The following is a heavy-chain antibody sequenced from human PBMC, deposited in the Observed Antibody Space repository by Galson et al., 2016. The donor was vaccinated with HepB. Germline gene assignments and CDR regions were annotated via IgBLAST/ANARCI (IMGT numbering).Heavy chain of an antibody. CDR2: LSPSGTST. CDR1: RFTSSSYG. J-gene: IGHJ3*01. Sequence: SLRLSCAASRFTSSSYGMSWVRQAPGKGLEWVSGLSPSGTSTHYADSVKGRFSISRDNSKTTLYLQMNSLRVEDTALYYCARDQRWLQFGKDAFDLWGQGTFVIVSS. CDR3: ARDQRWLQFGKDAFDL. V-gene: IGHV3-23*01. D-gene: IGHD5-24*01.